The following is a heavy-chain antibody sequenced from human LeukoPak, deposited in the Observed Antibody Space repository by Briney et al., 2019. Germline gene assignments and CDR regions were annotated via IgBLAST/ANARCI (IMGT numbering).Heavy chain of an antibody. V-gene: IGHV3-23*01. Sequence: GGSLRLSRAASGFTFSSYAMSWVRQAPGKGLEWVSAISGSGGSTYYADSVKGRFTISRDNSKNTLYLQMNSLRAEDTAVYYCAKDPAYSSSFIFDYWGQGTLVTVSS. D-gene: IGHD6-13*01. CDR1: GFTFSSYA. J-gene: IGHJ4*02. CDR2: ISGSGGST. CDR3: AKDPAYSSSFIFDY.